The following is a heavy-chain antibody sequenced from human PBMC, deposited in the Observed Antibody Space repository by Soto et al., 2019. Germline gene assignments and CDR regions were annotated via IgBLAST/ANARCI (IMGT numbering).Heavy chain of an antibody. CDR1: GFTLGSYN. Sequence: GGSLRLSCVASGFTLGSYNMNWVRQAPGKGLEWVSTISRSTTYIYYADSVKGRFTISRDNARNSLYLHIDRLRPEDTGLYYCARDGWVVLDLWGQGTPVTVSS. D-gene: IGHD2-21*01. J-gene: IGHJ5*02. V-gene: IGHV3-21*01. CDR2: ISRSTTYI. CDR3: ARDGWVVLDL.